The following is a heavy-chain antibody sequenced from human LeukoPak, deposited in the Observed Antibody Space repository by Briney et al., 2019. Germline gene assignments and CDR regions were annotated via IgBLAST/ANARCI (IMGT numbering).Heavy chain of an antibody. D-gene: IGHD2-15*01. CDR1: GGSISSGGYY. CDR2: IYYSGST. Sequence: SETLSLTCTVSGGSISSGGYYWSWIRQHPGEGLEWIGYIYYSGSTYYNPSLKSRVTISVDTSKNQFSLKLSSVTAADTAVYYCARVVAEGYCSGGSCYSDNWFDPWGQGTLVTVSS. CDR3: ARVVAEGYCSGGSCYSDNWFDP. V-gene: IGHV4-31*03. J-gene: IGHJ5*02.